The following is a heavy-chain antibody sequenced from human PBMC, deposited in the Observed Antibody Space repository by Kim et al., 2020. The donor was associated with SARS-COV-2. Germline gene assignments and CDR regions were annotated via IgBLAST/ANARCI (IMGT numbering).Heavy chain of an antibody. CDR3: ARGGSSWFYYYYYGMDV. CDR2: MNPNSGNT. Sequence: ASVKVSCKASGYTFTSYDINWVRQATGQGLEWMGWMNPNSGNTGYAQKFQGRVTMTRNTSISTAYMELSSLRSEDTAVYYCARGGSSWFYYYYYGMDVWGQGTTVTVSS. V-gene: IGHV1-8*01. CDR1: GYTFTSYD. D-gene: IGHD6-13*01. J-gene: IGHJ6*02.